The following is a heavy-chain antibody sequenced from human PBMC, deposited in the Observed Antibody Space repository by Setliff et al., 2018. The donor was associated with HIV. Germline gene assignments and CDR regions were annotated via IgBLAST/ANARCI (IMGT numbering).Heavy chain of an antibody. V-gene: IGHV4-59*08. D-gene: IGHD6-25*01. Sequence: SETLSLTCTGSGVSISSYIWGGVRQTQGKGLEWIGYIYYTGSTSYNPAFRSRVTISVDTSKNQFSLKLSSVTAADTAVYYCAIQEDGYNIYHVYYIEYWGQGTLVTVSS. CDR2: IYYTGST. CDR1: GVSISSYI. CDR3: AIQEDGYNIYHVYYIEY. J-gene: IGHJ4*02.